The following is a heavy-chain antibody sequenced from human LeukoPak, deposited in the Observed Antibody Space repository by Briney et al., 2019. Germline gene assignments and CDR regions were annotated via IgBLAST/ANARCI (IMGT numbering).Heavy chain of an antibody. V-gene: IGHV3-23*01. Sequence: GGSLRLSCAASGFSFRSHAMSWVRQAPGKGLEWVSSITSSRESTYYADSGKGRFTISRDNSKNTLYLQINSLRADDTAVYYCAKDRPNYYGSDGNYYKRDGDYWGQGTLVTVSS. J-gene: IGHJ4*02. CDR3: AKDRPNYYGSDGNYYKRDGDY. CDR2: ITSSREST. D-gene: IGHD3-10*01. CDR1: GFSFRSHA.